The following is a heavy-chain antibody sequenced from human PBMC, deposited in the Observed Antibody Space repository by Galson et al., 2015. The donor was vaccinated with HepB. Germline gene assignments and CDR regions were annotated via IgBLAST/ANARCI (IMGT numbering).Heavy chain of an antibody. Sequence: ETLSLTCAVSGGSFSDYYWSWIRQPPGKGLEWIGEINHRGSTSYNPSLKSRVTISVDTSKNQFSLRVTSVTAADTAGYYCARGSLRFKGFDSWGQGTLVTVSS. CDR2: INHRGST. CDR1: GGSFSDYY. D-gene: IGHD5-12*01. V-gene: IGHV4-34*01. CDR3: ARGSLRFKGFDS. J-gene: IGHJ5*01.